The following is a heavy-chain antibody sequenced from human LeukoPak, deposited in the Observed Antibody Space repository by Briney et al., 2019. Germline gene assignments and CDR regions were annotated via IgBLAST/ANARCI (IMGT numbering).Heavy chain of an antibody. D-gene: IGHD6-19*01. CDR2: MNPNNGNI. Sequence: ASVKVSCKASGYTFTSYDIHWVRQAAGQGLERMGWMNPNNGNIHYAQKFQGRVPMTRNTPISTAYMELTSLRSDDTAVYYCATALAGSVELDYWGQGTLVTVSS. J-gene: IGHJ4*02. CDR1: GYTFTSYD. CDR3: ATALAGSVELDY. V-gene: IGHV1-8*01.